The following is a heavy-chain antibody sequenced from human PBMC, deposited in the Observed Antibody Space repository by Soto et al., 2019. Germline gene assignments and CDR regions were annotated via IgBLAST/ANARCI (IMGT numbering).Heavy chain of an antibody. J-gene: IGHJ5*02. V-gene: IGHV1-18*04. D-gene: IGHD3-22*01. Sequence: QVQLVQSGAEVKKPGASVKVSCKTSGYTFTDYSMNWVRQAPGQRLEWMGWINTHNGHTQYSPRFDDRVTMTTDPSTSTAYMELSGLRSEDTAVYFCTREAVVAENWFDPWGQGTLVTVSS. CDR2: INTHNGHT. CDR1: GYTFTDYS. CDR3: TREAVVAENWFDP.